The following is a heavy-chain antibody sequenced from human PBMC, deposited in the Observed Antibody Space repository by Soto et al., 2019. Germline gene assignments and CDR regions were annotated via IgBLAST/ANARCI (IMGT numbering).Heavy chain of an antibody. D-gene: IGHD3-10*01. CDR1: GFTFSSYG. CDR3: ARDVGSHHPRYYFAY. CDR2: IWYDGSNK. V-gene: IGHV3-33*01. Sequence: GGSLRLSCAASGFTFSSYGMHWVRQAPGKGLEWVAVIWYDGSNKYYADSVKGRFTISRDNSKNTLYLQMNSLRAEDTAVYYCARDVGSHHPRYYFAYWGQGTLVTVSS. J-gene: IGHJ4*02.